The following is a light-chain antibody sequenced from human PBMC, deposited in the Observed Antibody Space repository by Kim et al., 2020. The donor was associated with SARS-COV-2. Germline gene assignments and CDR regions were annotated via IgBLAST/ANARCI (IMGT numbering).Light chain of an antibody. CDR3: QTWGTGIQV. Sequence: SFKLTGTLSSESRSSAIAGHQQRPKRGPGYLMKLNSKSSHSRGEGIHQRFSGSSSGDKLYLTTSGLRSENEADYYCQTWGTGIQVFGGGTKRTVL. V-gene: IGLV4-69*01. CDR1: SESRSSA. CDR2: LNSKSSH. J-gene: IGLJ3*02.